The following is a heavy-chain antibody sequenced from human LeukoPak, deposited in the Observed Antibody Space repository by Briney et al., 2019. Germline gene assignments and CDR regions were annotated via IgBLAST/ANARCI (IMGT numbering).Heavy chain of an antibody. CDR2: ISSSSSTI. CDR1: GFTFSSYS. CDR3: ARAYSSGWFENAFDI. Sequence: GGSLRLSCAASGFTFSSYSMNWVRQAPGKGLEWVSYISSSSSTIYYADSVKGRFTISRDNAKSSLYLQMNSLRAEDTAVYYCARAYSSGWFENAFDIWGQGTMVTVSS. J-gene: IGHJ3*02. V-gene: IGHV3-48*04. D-gene: IGHD6-19*01.